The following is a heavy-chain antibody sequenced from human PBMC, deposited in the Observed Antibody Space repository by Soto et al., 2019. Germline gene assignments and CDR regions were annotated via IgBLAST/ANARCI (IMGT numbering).Heavy chain of an antibody. D-gene: IGHD3-10*01. V-gene: IGHV4-34*01. J-gene: IGHJ4*02. Sequence: NPSETLSLTCAVYGGSFSGYYWSWIRQPPGKGLEWIGEINHSGSTNYNPSLKSRVTISVDTSKNQFSLKLSSVTAADTAVYYCAREGRLWFGGIHYWGQGTLVTVSS. CDR2: INHSGST. CDR3: AREGRLWFGGIHY. CDR1: GGSFSGYY.